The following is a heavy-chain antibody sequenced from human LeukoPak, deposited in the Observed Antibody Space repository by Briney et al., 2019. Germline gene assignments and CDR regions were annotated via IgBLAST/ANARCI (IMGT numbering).Heavy chain of an antibody. Sequence: GGSLRLSCAASGFTFSNAWMSWVRQAPGKGLEWVGRIKSKTDGGTTDYAAPVKGRLTISRDDSKNTMYLQMNSLKTEDTGLYYCWTDYDILTGYLLGDYYYGMDVWGKGTTVTVSS. V-gene: IGHV3-15*01. D-gene: IGHD3-9*01. CDR3: WTDYDILTGYLLGDYYYGMDV. J-gene: IGHJ6*04. CDR1: GFTFSNAW. CDR2: IKSKTDGGTT.